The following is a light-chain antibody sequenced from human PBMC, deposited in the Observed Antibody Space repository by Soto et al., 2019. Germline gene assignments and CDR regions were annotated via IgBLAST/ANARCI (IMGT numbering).Light chain of an antibody. Sequence: DIQMTQSPSTLSASVGDSVTITCRASQSISSRLAWYQQKVGKAPTVLIYEASILESGVPSRFTGSRSGTEFTLTISSLQPNDSATYYCQQYSSYWTFGPGTKVEIK. CDR3: QQYSSYWT. V-gene: IGKV1-5*03. J-gene: IGKJ1*01. CDR1: QSISSR. CDR2: EAS.